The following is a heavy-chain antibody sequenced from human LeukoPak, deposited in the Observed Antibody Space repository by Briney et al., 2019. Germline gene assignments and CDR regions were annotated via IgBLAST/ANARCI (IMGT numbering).Heavy chain of an antibody. CDR3: AKDRGNTMVRGITAFDY. D-gene: IGHD3-10*01. V-gene: IGHV3-30-3*01. CDR1: GFTFRNYY. CDR2: ISLDGNNE. Sequence: GRSLRLSCAASGFTFRNYYMHWVRQAPGKGLEWVAVISLDGNNEYYADSVKGRFSLSRDNSMNTLYLQMNSLRAEDTAVYYCAKDRGNTMVRGITAFDYWGQGTLVTVSS. J-gene: IGHJ4*02.